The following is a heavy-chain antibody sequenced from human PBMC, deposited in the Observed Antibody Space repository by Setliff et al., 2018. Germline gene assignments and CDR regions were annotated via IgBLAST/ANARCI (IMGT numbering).Heavy chain of an antibody. V-gene: IGHV3-33*08. CDR3: ARTCSGSGCYAGLES. Sequence: GESLKISCAASGFTFSSHWMHWVRQAPGKGLEWVAVIWGDGVNKFHADSVKGRFTISRDNSKNTLYLQMNSLRPEDTAVYYCARTCSGSGCYAGLESWGQGTPVTVSS. D-gene: IGHD2-15*01. CDR1: GFTFSSHW. CDR2: IWGDGVNK. J-gene: IGHJ4*02.